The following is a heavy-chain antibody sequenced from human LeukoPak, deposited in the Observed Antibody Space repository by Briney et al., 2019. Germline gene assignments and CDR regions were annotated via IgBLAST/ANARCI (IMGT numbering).Heavy chain of an antibody. CDR2: ISHRGLT. J-gene: IGHJ4*02. CDR3: ARRLGYCSSTSCEYYFDY. Sequence: SETLSLTCAVYGGSRSDYYWSWIRQSPGKGLEWIGEISHRGLTYYNLSRKSRVTISIDTSKNQFSLKVNSVTASDTAVYYCARRLGYCSSTSCEYYFDYWGQGTLVTVSS. D-gene: IGHD2-2*03. V-gene: IGHV4-34*01. CDR1: GGSRSDYY.